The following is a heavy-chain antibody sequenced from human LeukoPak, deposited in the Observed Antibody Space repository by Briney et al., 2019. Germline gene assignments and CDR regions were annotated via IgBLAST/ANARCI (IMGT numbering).Heavy chain of an antibody. CDR2: ISGSGDST. D-gene: IGHD6-13*01. Sequence: GGSLRLSCAASGFTFGSYAMGCVRQAPGEGLECVSTISGSGDSTYYADPVKGRFTISRDNSKNTLFLQMNNLRGEDTAAYYCAKDPPTAGTTFDYWGQGALVTVSS. CDR3: AKDPPTAGTTFDY. J-gene: IGHJ4*02. CDR1: GFTFGSYA. V-gene: IGHV3-23*01.